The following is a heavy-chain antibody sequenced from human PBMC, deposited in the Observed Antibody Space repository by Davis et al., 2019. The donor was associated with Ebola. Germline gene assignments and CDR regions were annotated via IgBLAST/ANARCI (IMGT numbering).Heavy chain of an antibody. J-gene: IGHJ4*02. CDR1: GFALSSYW. CDR2: TAGGGYT. V-gene: IGHV3-23*01. Sequence: PGGSLRLSCAASGFALSSYWMSWVRQAPGKGLEWVSTTAGGGYTYYADSMKGRVTVSRDNSKNTLYLQMNNLRGEDTAVYYCAKEGQVGGHSHFDYWGQGTLVTVSS. D-gene: IGHD3-16*01. CDR3: AKEGQVGGHSHFDY.